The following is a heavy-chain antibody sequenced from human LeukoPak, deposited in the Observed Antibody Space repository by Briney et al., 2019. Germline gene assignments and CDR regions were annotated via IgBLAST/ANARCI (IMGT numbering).Heavy chain of an antibody. CDR3: ARARSGLLEFDP. J-gene: IGHJ5*02. CDR2: IYYSGST. Sequence: PSETLSLTCTVFGGSISSYYWSWIRQPPGKGLEWIGYIYYSGSTNYNPSLKSRVTISVDTSKNQFSLKLSSVTAADTAVYYCARARSGLLEFDPWGQGTLVTVSS. V-gene: IGHV4-59*01. D-gene: IGHD2-15*01. CDR1: GGSISSYY.